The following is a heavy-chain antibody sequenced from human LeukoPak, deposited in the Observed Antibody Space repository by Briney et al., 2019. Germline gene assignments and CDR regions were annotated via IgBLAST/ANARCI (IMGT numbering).Heavy chain of an antibody. CDR1: GFTFSSYT. J-gene: IGHJ4*02. V-gene: IGHV3-21*01. Sequence: PGGSLRLSCGVSGFTFSSYTMNWVRQAPGKGLEWVSSISSGSTYIYYADSVKGRFTISRDNAKNSVYLQMNSLRVEDTAVYYCARAEYNWNLLPDYWGQGTLVTVSS. CDR3: ARAEYNWNLLPDY. D-gene: IGHD1-7*01. CDR2: ISSGSTYI.